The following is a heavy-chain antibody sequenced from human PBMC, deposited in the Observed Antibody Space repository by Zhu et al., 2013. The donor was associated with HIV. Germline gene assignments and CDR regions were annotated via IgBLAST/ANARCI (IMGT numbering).Heavy chain of an antibody. J-gene: IGHJ2*01. CDR2: ISYDGSNK. V-gene: IGHV3-30-3*01. D-gene: IGHD2-15*01. CDR3: ARVVGQFDL. CDR1: GFTFSSYA. Sequence: VQLVESGGGVVQPGRSLRLSCAASGFTFSSYAMHWVRQAPGKGLEWVAVISYDGSNKYYADSVKGRFTISRDNSKNTLYLQMNSLRAEDTAVYYCARVVGQFDLWGLAPWSLSPQ.